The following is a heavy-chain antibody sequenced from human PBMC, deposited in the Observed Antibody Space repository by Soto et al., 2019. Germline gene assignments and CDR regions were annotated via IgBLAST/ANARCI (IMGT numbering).Heavy chain of an antibody. J-gene: IGHJ4*02. CDR3: ARVPLRYSSSHNFDS. V-gene: IGHV4-61*01. CDR1: GVSVSSGSFY. CDR2: IYNTETS. D-gene: IGHD6-19*01. Sequence: SETLSLTCSVSGVSVSSGSFYWSWIRQPPGKGLEWIGFIYNTETSNYNPSLKSRVTLSVDASKHQFSLKLSSVTAADTAVYYCARVPLRYSSSHNFDSWGQGALVTVSS.